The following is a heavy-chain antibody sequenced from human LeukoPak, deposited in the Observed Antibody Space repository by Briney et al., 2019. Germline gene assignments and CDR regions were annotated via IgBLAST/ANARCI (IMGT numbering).Heavy chain of an antibody. Sequence: SETLSLTCTVSGSSISSHYWSWIRQPPGKGLEWIGYIYYSGSTNYNPSLKSRVTISVDTSKNQFSLKLSSVTAADTAVYYCARRFESSSSSFYYYYYMDVWGKGTTVTVSS. D-gene: IGHD6-6*01. CDR1: GSSISSHY. CDR2: IYYSGST. CDR3: ARRFESSSSSFYYYYYMDV. V-gene: IGHV4-59*11. J-gene: IGHJ6*03.